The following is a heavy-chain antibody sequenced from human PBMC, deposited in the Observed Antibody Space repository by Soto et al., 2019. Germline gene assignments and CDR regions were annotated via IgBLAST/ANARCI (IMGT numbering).Heavy chain of an antibody. CDR3: ARRIAARSGYFDY. D-gene: IGHD6-6*01. Sequence: GESLKISCKGSEYSFTSYWIGWVRQMPGKGLEWMGIIYPGDSDTRYSPSFQGQVTISADKSISTAYLQWSSLKASDTAMYYCARRIAARSGYFDYWGQGTLVTVSS. J-gene: IGHJ4*02. CDR1: EYSFTSYW. V-gene: IGHV5-51*01. CDR2: IYPGDSDT.